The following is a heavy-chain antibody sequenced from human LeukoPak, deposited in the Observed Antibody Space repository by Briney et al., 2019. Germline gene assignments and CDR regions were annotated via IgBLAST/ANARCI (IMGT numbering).Heavy chain of an antibody. D-gene: IGHD3-10*01. CDR3: ARDDYYGSGSYSTDY. V-gene: IGHV3-20*04. CDR2: INWNGGST. CDR1: GFTFDDYG. Sequence: TGGSLRLSCAASGFTFDDYGMSWVRQAPGKGLEWVSGINWNGGSTGYADSVKGRFTIPRDNAKNSLYLQMNSLRAEDTALYYCARDDYYGSGSYSTDYWGQGTLVTVSS. J-gene: IGHJ4*02.